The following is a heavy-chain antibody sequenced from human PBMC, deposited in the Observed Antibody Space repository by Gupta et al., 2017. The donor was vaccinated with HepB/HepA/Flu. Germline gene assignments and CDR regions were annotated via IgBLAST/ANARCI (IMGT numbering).Heavy chain of an antibody. D-gene: IGHD3-22*01. J-gene: IGHJ4*02. CDR2: INIDGSST. CDR3: ATSSGDYRYFDN. Sequence: EVQLVESGGGLVQPGGSLRLSCAASGFTLSRNWLHWVRQAPGKGLVWVSQINIDGSSTTYADSVKGRFTISRDNAKNTLYLQMNSPRAEDTALYYCATSSGDYRYFDNWGQGTLVTVSS. CDR1: GFTLSRNW. V-gene: IGHV3-74*01.